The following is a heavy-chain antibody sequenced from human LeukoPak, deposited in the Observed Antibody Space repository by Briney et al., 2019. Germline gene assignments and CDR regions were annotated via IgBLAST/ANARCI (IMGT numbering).Heavy chain of an antibody. CDR2: LNSCGSST. CDR3: ARDLGDAFDI. CDR1: GFSFSDYW. V-gene: IGHV3-74*01. Sequence: PGGSLRLSCAASGFSFSDYWMHSVRQALGKGLVWVSRLNSCGSSTSYAGSVKGRFTISRDNAKNTLYLQMNSLRAEDTAVYYCARDLGDAFDIWGQGTMVTVSS. J-gene: IGHJ3*02.